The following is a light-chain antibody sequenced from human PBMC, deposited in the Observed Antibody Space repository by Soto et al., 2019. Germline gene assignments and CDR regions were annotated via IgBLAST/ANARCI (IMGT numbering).Light chain of an antibody. CDR3: QQYGRSPPMYT. CDR1: QSVSSSY. CDR2: CAS. Sequence: EIVLTQSPGTLSLSPGERATLSCRASQSVSSSYLAWYQQKPGQAPRLLIYCASGRATGIPDRFSGSGSGTDFTLTISRLEPEDFAVYYCQQYGRSPPMYTFGQGTKLEIK. V-gene: IGKV3-20*01. J-gene: IGKJ2*01.